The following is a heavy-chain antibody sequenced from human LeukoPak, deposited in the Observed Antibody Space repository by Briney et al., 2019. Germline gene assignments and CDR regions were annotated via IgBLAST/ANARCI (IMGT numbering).Heavy chain of an antibody. CDR2: LNPSGGST. CDR3: ASARGLRFLEWALGY. V-gene: IGHV1-46*03. Sequence: ASVKVSCKASGYTFTSYYMHWVRQAPGRGLEWMGILNPSGGSTSYAQKFQGRVTMTRDTSTSTVYMELSSLRSEDTAVYYCASARGLRFLEWALGYWGQGTLVTVSS. J-gene: IGHJ4*02. CDR1: GYTFTSYY. D-gene: IGHD3-3*01.